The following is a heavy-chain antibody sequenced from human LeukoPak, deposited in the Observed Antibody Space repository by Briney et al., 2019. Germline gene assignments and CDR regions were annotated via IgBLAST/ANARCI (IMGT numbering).Heavy chain of an antibody. J-gene: IGHJ3*02. Sequence: ETLSLTCTVSGASITIGAESYHWGWIRQPPGKGLEWIGTIYYTGISYYNPSLESRVTSSLDTSKNQFSLTLNSVTAADTAVYYCVRADYNGGNPGSFDIWGRGTMVTVSS. V-gene: IGHV4-39*07. D-gene: IGHD2-8*01. CDR1: GASITIGAESYH. CDR2: IYYTGIS. CDR3: VRADYNGGNPGSFDI.